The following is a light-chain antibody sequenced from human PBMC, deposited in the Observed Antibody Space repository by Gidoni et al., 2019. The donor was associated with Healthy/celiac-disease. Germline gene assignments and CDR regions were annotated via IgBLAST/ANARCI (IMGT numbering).Light chain of an antibody. V-gene: IGKV2-28*01. CDR3: MQALQTPPWT. J-gene: IGKJ1*01. Sequence: DIVMTQSPLSLPVTPGEPASISCRSSQSLLHSNGYNSLDWYLQKPGQSPQLLIYLGSNRASGVPDRFSGSGSGTDFTLKISRVEAEDVGVYYCMQALQTPPWTFGQXTKVEIK. CDR2: LGS. CDR1: QSLLHSNGYNS.